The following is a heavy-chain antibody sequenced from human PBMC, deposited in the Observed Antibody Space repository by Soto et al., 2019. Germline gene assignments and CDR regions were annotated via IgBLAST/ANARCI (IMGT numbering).Heavy chain of an antibody. CDR3: AREYDRLDYGLAV. J-gene: IGHJ6*02. Sequence: PSETLSLTCTVSGGSISSSSYYWGWIRQPPGKGLEWIGSIYYSGSTYYNPSLKSRVTISVDTSKNQFSLKLSSVTAADTAVYYWAREYDRLDYGLAVWGQGTTVTVAS. CDR2: IYYSGST. D-gene: IGHD3-22*01. V-gene: IGHV4-39*02. CDR1: GGSISSSSYY.